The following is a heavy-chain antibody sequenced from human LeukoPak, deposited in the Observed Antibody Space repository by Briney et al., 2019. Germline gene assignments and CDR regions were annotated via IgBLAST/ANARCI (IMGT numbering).Heavy chain of an antibody. D-gene: IGHD1-26*01. CDR2: INPSGGST. J-gene: IGHJ4*02. CDR3: ARDLLPIGYIGSPVGATTGDNFDY. CDR1: GYTFTSYY. V-gene: IGHV1-46*01. Sequence: ASVKVSCKASGYTFTSYYMHWVRQAPGQGLEWMGIINPSGGSTSYAQKFQGRVTMTRDTSTSTVYMELSSLRSEDTAVYYCARDLLPIGYIGSPVGATTGDNFDYRGQGTLVTVSS.